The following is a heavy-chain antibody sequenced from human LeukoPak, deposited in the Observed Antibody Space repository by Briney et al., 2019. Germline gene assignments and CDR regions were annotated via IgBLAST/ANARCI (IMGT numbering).Heavy chain of an antibody. CDR3: AKEDDYYDSSGTSILDP. CDR2: ISGSGGST. CDR1: GFTFSSYA. D-gene: IGHD3-22*01. V-gene: IGHV3-23*01. J-gene: IGHJ5*02. Sequence: PGGSLRLSCAASGFTFSSYAMSWVRQAPGKGLEWVSAISGSGGSTYYADSVKGRFTISRDNSKNTLYLQMNSLRAEDTAVYYCAKEDDYYDSSGTSILDPWGQGTLVTVSS.